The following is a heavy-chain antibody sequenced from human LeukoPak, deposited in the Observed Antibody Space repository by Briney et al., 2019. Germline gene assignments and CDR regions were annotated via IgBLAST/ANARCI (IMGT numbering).Heavy chain of an antibody. CDR3: ARGRRTATYDFWSGYYDY. CDR1: GYTFTSYG. CDR2: INPNSGGT. J-gene: IGHJ4*02. Sequence: ASVKVSCKASGYTFTSYGISWVRQAPGQGVEWMGWINPNSGGTNYAQKFQGRVTMTRDTSISTAYMELSRLRSDDTAAYYCARGRRTATYDFWSGYYDYWGQGTLVTVSS. D-gene: IGHD3-3*01. V-gene: IGHV1-2*02.